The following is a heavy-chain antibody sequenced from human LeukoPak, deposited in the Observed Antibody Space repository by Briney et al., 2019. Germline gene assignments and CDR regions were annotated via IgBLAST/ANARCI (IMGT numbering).Heavy chain of an antibody. V-gene: IGHV3-30*02. D-gene: IGHD5-24*01. CDR3: ANAKVATTRFEY. J-gene: IGHJ4*02. CDR1: GFTFSSYS. Sequence: QAGGSLRLSCAASGFTFSSYSMNWVRQAPGKGLDWVAFIRFDGSNKYYADSVKGRFTISRDNSKNTLHLQMNSLRAEDTAVYYCANAKVATTRFEYWGQGTLVTVSS. CDR2: IRFDGSNK.